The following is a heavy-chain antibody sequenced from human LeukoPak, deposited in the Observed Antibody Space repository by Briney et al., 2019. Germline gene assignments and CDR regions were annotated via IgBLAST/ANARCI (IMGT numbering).Heavy chain of an antibody. Sequence: WASVKVSCKASGGTFSSYAISWVRQAPGQGLEWMGRIIPIFGTANYAQKFQGRVTTTTDESTSTAYMELSSLRSEDTAVYYCASWYSDSSGYYYGRSSFDYSGQGTLVTVSS. J-gene: IGHJ4*02. CDR3: ASWYSDSSGYYYGRSSFDY. D-gene: IGHD3-22*01. CDR2: IIPIFGTA. V-gene: IGHV1-69*05. CDR1: GGTFSSYA.